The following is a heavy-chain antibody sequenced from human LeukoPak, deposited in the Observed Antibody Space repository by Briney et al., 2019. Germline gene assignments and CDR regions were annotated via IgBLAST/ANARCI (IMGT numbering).Heavy chain of an antibody. CDR2: IDSRSGIT. D-gene: IGHD3-3*01. J-gene: IGHJ3*02. CDR3: ARTYDFGRGPPGDAFDN. CDR1: GFTFTIFG. Sequence: GSLRLSCAASGFTFTIFGLNWVRQAPGKGPEWVSYIDSRSGITYYADSVQGRFTISRDDARESVFLQMDGLRVDDTAVYYCARTYDFGRGPPGDAFDNWGPGTWVIVSA. V-gene: IGHV3-48*01.